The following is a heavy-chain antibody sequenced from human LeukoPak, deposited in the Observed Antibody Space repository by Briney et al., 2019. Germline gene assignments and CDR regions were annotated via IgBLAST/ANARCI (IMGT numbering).Heavy chain of an antibody. Sequence: SETLSLTCTVSGGSISSYYWSWIRQPPGKGLEWIGYIYTSGSTTYNPSLKSRVSISADTSKNQISLKLSSVTAADTAVYYCARHRGYASPNDSFDIWGQGTMVTVSS. J-gene: IGHJ3*02. D-gene: IGHD5-12*01. CDR2: IYTSGST. CDR3: ARHRGYASPNDSFDI. CDR1: GGSISSYY. V-gene: IGHV4-4*09.